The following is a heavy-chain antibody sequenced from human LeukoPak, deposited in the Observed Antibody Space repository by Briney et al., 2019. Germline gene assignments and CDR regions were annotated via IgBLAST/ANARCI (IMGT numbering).Heavy chain of an antibody. CDR3: ALGGGSSGYYGYFHY. J-gene: IGHJ4*02. CDR1: GVSISGYY. V-gene: IGHV4-59*01. CDR2: IYYSGST. Sequence: SETLSLTCTVSGVSISGYYCSWIRQSPGKGLEWIGYIYYSGSTNYNPSLKSRVTISVDTSKSQFSLKLSSVTAADAAVYYCALGGGSSGYYGYFHYWGQGTLVTVSS. D-gene: IGHD3-22*01.